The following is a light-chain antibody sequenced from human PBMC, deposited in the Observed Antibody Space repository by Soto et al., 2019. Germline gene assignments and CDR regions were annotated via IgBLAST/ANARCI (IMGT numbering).Light chain of an antibody. CDR2: KTS. CDR3: QQYHTYWT. J-gene: IGKJ1*01. V-gene: IGKV1-5*03. CDR1: QSISNW. Sequence: DIQMTQSPSTLSASVEDRVSITCRASQSISNWLAWYQQKPGKAPKLLIYKTSSLESGVPSRFSGSGSGTEFTLTISSLQPDDFATYYCQQYHTYWTFGQGTKVDVK.